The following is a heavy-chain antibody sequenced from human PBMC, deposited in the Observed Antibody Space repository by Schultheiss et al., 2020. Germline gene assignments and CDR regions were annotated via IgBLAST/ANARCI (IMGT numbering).Heavy chain of an antibody. CDR2: IYTSGST. CDR3: ARDNGQDYFDY. V-gene: IGHV4-61*02. Sequence: SETLSLTCTVSGGSISSGSYYWSWIRQPAGKGLEWIGRIYTSGSTNYNPSLKSRVTISVDTSKNQFSLKLSSVTAADTAVYYCARDNGQDYFDYWGQGTLVTVSS. J-gene: IGHJ4*02. CDR1: GGSISSGSYY.